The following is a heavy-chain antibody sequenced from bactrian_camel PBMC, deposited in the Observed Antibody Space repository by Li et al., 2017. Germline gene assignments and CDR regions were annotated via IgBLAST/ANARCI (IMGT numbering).Heavy chain of an antibody. CDR2: IRTDDDT. CDR1: GYTYSRRY. D-gene: IGHD6*01. J-gene: IGHJ4*01. CDR3: AEGRGSRGEHCYSLNY. Sequence: VQLVESGGGLVQTGGSLKLSCAASGYTYSRRYMSWYRQAAGKQREWVSSIRTDDDTTYADSVKGRFTISQDSARNTVYLQMNNLQPEDTATYYCAEGRGSRGEHCYSLNYWGQGTQVTVS. V-gene: IGHV3S53*01.